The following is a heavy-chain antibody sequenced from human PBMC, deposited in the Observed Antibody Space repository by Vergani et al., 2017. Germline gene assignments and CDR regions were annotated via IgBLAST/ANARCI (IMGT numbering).Heavy chain of an antibody. V-gene: IGHV3-66*02. CDR3: ARGASIAARPSGWYFDL. CDR2: ISDNGGTT. D-gene: IGHD6-6*01. Sequence: VQLQESGPGLVKPSETLSLTCTVSNDSVSNTFYYWGWVRQAPGKGLEWVSIISDNGGTTYYADSVKGRFTISRDNSKDTLYLQMNSLRAEDTAVYYCARGASIAARPSGWYFDLWGRGTLVTVSS. J-gene: IGHJ2*01. CDR1: NDSVSNTFY.